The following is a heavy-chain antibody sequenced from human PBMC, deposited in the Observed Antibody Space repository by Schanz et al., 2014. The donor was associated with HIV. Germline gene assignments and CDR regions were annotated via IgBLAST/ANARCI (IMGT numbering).Heavy chain of an antibody. V-gene: IGHV3-33*08. CDR2: IWNDGTSK. CDR1: RFTFSSYA. J-gene: IGHJ4*02. CDR3: ARDNSGSIDY. D-gene: IGHD3-10*01. Sequence: VQLLESGGGLVQPGGSLRLSCAASRFTFSSYAMSWVRQAPGKGLEGVTLIWNDGTSKYYADSVKGRFTISRDASKNALYLQMNSLRAEDTAVYYCARDNSGSIDYWGQGTLVTVSS.